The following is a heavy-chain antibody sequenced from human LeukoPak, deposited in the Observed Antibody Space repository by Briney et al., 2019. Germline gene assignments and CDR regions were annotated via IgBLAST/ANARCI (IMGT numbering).Heavy chain of an antibody. V-gene: IGHV3-9*01. D-gene: IGHD2-15*01. J-gene: IGHJ4*02. CDR3: AKDMGRYCSGGSCYSIFDY. Sequence: PGGSLRLSCAASGFTFDDYAMHWVRQAPGKGLEWVSGISWNSGSIGYADSVKGRFTISRDNAKNSLYLQMNSLRAEDTALYYCAKDMGRYCSGGSCYSIFDYWGQGTLVTVSS. CDR2: ISWNSGSI. CDR1: GFTFDDYA.